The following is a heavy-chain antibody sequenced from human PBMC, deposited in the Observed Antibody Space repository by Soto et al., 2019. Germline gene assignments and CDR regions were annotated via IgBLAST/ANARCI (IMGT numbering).Heavy chain of an antibody. CDR3: VKEDRIVGRWYFEH. CDR2: ISFSDGGT. V-gene: IGHV3-23*01. CDR1: GFTFSSYA. J-gene: IGHJ2*01. Sequence: EEQLLESGGGLIQPGGSVRLACAASGFTFSSYAMTWVRQAPGKGLEWVSSISFSDGGTYYADAVKGRLTISRDNSKNTVLLHMNSLKAEVTVFYYCVKEDRIVGRWYFEHWGRGTLVTVSS. D-gene: IGHD2-21*01.